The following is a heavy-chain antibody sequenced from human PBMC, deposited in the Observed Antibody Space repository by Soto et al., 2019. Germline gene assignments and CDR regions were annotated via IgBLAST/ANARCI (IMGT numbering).Heavy chain of an antibody. CDR3: ARGLGGRDSVLVPAAIRKLYYYYGMDV. V-gene: IGHV1-2*04. CDR2: INPNSGGT. Sequence: ASVKVSCKASGYTFTGYYMHWVRQAPGQGLEWMGWINPNSGGTNYAQRFQGWVTMTRDTSISTAYMELSRLRSDDTAVYYCARGLGGRDSVLVPAAIRKLYYYYGMDVWGQGTTVTVSS. J-gene: IGHJ6*02. D-gene: IGHD2-2*02. CDR1: GYTFTGYY.